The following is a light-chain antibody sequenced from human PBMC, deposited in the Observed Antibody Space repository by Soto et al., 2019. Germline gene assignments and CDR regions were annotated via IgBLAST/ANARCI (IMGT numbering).Light chain of an antibody. CDR2: DAS. V-gene: IGKV1-5*01. CDR3: QQYKTYSWT. Sequence: DIEMSQFPSSLSASVGDRVTITCRASQSLNRWLSWYQQKPGKAPKLLIYDASSLQSGVPWRLSGSGYGSEFALPISSLQPHDFATHYCQQYKTYSWTFGPGTKV. CDR1: QSLNRW. J-gene: IGKJ1*01.